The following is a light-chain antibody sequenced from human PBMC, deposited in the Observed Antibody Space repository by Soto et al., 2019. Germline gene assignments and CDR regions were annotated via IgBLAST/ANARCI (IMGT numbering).Light chain of an antibody. CDR2: DAS. Sequence: DIQMTQSPSSLSASVGDTVAISCRASETIDTSLNWYQHKPGKAPTLLIYDASSLHRGVPSRFSGSRSGRDFTLTITRLQLEDFATYYCQQSYSLSANICDQGPRLEI. J-gene: IGKJ2*01. CDR1: ETIDTS. CDR3: QQSYSLSANI. V-gene: IGKV1-39*01.